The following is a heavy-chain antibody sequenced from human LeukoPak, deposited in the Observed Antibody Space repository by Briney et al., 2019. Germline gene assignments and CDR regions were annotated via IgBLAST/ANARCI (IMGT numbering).Heavy chain of an antibody. CDR3: AKDRGQWLDSPTFDP. V-gene: IGHV3-23*01. J-gene: IGHJ5*02. D-gene: IGHD6-19*01. Sequence: PGLCLTLPCAPCGFSLHSYSMSWVRQAPARGRDWVAAISGCGGSTYYAASVKSRFTISRDNSKNPLYLQMNSLRAEDTAVYYCAKDRGQWLDSPTFDPWGQGHLVTVSS. CDR1: GFSLHSYS. CDR2: ISGCGGST.